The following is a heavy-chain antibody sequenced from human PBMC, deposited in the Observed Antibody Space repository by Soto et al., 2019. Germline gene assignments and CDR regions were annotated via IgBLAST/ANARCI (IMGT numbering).Heavy chain of an antibody. D-gene: IGHD3-16*01. V-gene: IGHV3-64*01. CDR3: ARGRIMITFGGVPSDY. J-gene: IGHJ4*02. CDR2: ISSNGGST. CDR1: GFPFSRYA. Sequence: GSLRPPCAGSGFPFSRYAMHLGRQAPGKGLEYVSAISSNGGSTYYANSVKGRFTISRDNSKNTLYLQMGSLRAEDMAVYYCARGRIMITFGGVPSDYWGQGTLVTVSS.